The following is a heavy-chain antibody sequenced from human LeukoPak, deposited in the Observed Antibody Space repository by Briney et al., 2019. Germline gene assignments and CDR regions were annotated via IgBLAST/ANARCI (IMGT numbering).Heavy chain of an antibody. Sequence: SETLSLTCTVSGGSISSGSYYWSWIRQPAGKGLEWIGRIYTSGSTNYNPSLKSRVTISVDTAKNQFSLKLSSVTAADTAVYYCASVNSGSYGYFDLWGRGTLVTVSS. J-gene: IGHJ2*01. D-gene: IGHD1-26*01. CDR3: ASVNSGSYGYFDL. CDR2: IYTSGST. V-gene: IGHV4-61*02. CDR1: GGSISSGSYY.